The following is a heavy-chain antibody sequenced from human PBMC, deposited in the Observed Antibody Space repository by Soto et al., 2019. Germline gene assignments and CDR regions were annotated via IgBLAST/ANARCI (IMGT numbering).Heavy chain of an antibody. J-gene: IGHJ6*02. D-gene: IGHD3-22*01. Sequence: SETLSLTCAVSGYSISSGYYWGWIRQPPGKGLEWIGSIYHSGSTYYNPSLKSRVTISVDTSKNQFSLKPSSVTAADTAVYYCARDTYYYDSSGYYFHYYYYGMDVWGQGTTVTVS. CDR2: IYHSGST. CDR3: ARDTYYYDSSGYYFHYYYYGMDV. CDR1: GYSISSGYY. V-gene: IGHV4-38-2*02.